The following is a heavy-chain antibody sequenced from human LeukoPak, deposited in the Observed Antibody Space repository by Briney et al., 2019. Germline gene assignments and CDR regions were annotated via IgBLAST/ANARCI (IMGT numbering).Heavy chain of an antibody. V-gene: IGHV3-66*01. CDR1: GLTVSSNY. CDR2: IYSGGST. D-gene: IGHD6-13*01. CDR3: ARVGNSWYVNI. Sequence: GGSLRLSCAASGLTVSSNYMSWVRQGPGKGLEWVSVIYSGGSTYYADSVKGRFTISRDNSKNTLYLQMNSLRAEDTAVYYCARVGNSWYVNIWGQGTMVTGSS. J-gene: IGHJ3*02.